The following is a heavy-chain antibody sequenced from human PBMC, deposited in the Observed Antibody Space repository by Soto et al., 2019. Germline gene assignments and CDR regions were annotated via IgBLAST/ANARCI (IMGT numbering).Heavy chain of an antibody. Sequence: EVQLVESGGGLVQPGGSLRLSCAASEFTFDKYYMTWVRQAPGKGPEWVANIKPDGSEQYYVDSVKGRFTISRDNANNSLYLQMNSLRVEDTAVYFCARGNWNYYYGFDVWGQGTTVTVSS. V-gene: IGHV3-7*01. CDR1: EFTFDKYY. CDR3: ARGNWNYYYGFDV. D-gene: IGHD1-20*01. J-gene: IGHJ6*02. CDR2: IKPDGSEQ.